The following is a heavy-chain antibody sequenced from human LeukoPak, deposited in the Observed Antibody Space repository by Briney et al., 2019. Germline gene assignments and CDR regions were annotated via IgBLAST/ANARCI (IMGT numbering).Heavy chain of an antibody. V-gene: IGHV4-34*01. CDR3: ARQGGYCSGGSCYPYWYFDL. Sequence: SETLSLTCAVYGASLSKYYWTWTRQSPGKWMEWIGEVNHRGRTNLNPSLKSRVTISVDTSKNQFSLKLSSVTAADTAVYYCARQGGYCSGGSCYPYWYFDLWGRGTLVTVSS. D-gene: IGHD2-15*01. J-gene: IGHJ2*01. CDR1: GASLSKYY. CDR2: VNHRGRT.